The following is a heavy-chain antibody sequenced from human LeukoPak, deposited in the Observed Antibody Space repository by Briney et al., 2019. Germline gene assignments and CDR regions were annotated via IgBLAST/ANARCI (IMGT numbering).Heavy chain of an antibody. V-gene: IGHV1-69*13. Sequence: SVKVSCKASGYTFTSYYMHWVRQAPGQGLEWMGRIIPIFGTANYAQKFQGRVTITADESTSTAYMELSSLRSEDTAVYYCARSSTVTTTYYYYMDVWGKGTTVTISS. D-gene: IGHD4-17*01. CDR2: IIPIFGTA. CDR1: GYTFTSYY. J-gene: IGHJ6*03. CDR3: ARSSTVTTTYYYYMDV.